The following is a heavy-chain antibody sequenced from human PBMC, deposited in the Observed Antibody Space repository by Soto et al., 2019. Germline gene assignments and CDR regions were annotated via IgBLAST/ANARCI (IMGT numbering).Heavy chain of an antibody. CDR3: ARDSSTIFGVVIPNWFGP. CDR1: GGTFSSYA. CDR2: IIPIFGTA. V-gene: IGHV1-69*13. D-gene: IGHD3-3*01. Sequence: SVKVSCKASGGTFSSYAISWVRQAPGQGLEWMGGIIPIFGTANYAQKFQGRVTITADESTSTAYMELSSLRSEDTAVYHCARDSSTIFGVVIPNWFGPWGQGTLVTVS. J-gene: IGHJ5*02.